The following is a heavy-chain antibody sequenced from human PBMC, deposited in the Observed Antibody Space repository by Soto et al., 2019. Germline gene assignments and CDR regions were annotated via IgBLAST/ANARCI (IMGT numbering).Heavy chain of an antibody. J-gene: IGHJ4*02. Sequence: PSETLSLTCGVSGGSLSGATYSWNWIRQPPGKGLEWIGRISTSGNVVSKASLRSRLTMSVDTSKNQFSLRLTSVTAADTAVYYCARDNNDFWSLYPLAFDYWGQGALVTVSS. CDR2: ISTSGNV. CDR3: ARDNNDFWSLYPLAFDY. CDR1: GGSLSGATYS. D-gene: IGHD3-3*01. V-gene: IGHV4-4*07.